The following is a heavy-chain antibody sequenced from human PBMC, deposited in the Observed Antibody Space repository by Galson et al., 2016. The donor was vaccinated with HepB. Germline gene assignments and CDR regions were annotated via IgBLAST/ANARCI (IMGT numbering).Heavy chain of an antibody. CDR2: IYCSGTT. Sequence: SETLSLTCTVSGGSITRYYWSWIRQPPGKGLEWIGYIYCSGTTNYNPSLKSRVTISVDTSKNQFSLKVSSVTPADTAVFYCARSGGDYASETFFNYWGQGTLVTVS. V-gene: IGHV4-59*01. J-gene: IGHJ4*02. CDR3: ARSGGDYASETFFNY. CDR1: GGSITRYY. D-gene: IGHD4-17*01.